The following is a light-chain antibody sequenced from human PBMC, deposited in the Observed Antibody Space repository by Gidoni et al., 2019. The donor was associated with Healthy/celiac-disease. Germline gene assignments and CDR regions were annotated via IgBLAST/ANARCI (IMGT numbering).Light chain of an antibody. V-gene: IGLV2-11*01. Sequence: QSALTQPRSVSGSPGQSVTISCTGTSRDVGGYNYVSWYQQPPGKAPKLMLYDVSKRPAGVPDRFAGSKYGNTASLTISGLQAEDEADYYCCSYAGSYTLVFGGGTKLTVL. CDR3: CSYAGSYTLV. J-gene: IGLJ3*02. CDR2: DVS. CDR1: SRDVGGYNY.